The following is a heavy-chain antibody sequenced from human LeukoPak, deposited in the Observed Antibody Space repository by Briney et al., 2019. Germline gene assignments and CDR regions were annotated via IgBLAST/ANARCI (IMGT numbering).Heavy chain of an antibody. CDR1: GFTYSSYW. V-gene: IGHV3-74*01. D-gene: IGHD1-7*01. CDR3: ARGGWGTAIDY. J-gene: IGHJ4*02. CDR2: ISGDGSST. Sequence: GGSLRLSCAASGFTYSSYWMHWVRQAPGKGLVWVSYISGDGSSTTYADSVKGRFTISRDNAKNTLDLQMNSLRAEDTAVYYCARGGWGTAIDYWAQGTLVTVSS.